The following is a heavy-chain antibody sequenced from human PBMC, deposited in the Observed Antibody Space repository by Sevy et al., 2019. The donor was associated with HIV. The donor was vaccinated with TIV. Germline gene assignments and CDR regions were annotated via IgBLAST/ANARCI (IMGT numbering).Heavy chain of an antibody. D-gene: IGHD6-6*01. Sequence: SETLSLTCTVSGGSFNNYYWSWIRQSPGKGLEWIGYISYSGTTNYNPSLKSRVTISVDTSKNQFSLKLSSVTAADTAVYYCARLRFWSSSSGSTNYFDYWGQGTLVTVSS. CDR1: GGSFNNYY. J-gene: IGHJ4*02. CDR2: ISYSGTT. CDR3: ARLRFWSSSSGSTNYFDY. V-gene: IGHV4-59*08.